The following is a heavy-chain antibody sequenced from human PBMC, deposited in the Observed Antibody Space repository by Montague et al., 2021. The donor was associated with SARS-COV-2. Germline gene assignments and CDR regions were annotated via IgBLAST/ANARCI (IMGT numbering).Heavy chain of an antibody. CDR1: GDSISRYC. V-gene: IGHV4-4*07. CDR3: ARAIWHLDV. Sequence: SKSLSLTCSVSGDSISRYCWSWIRQSDGKGLEWIGRIYTGGYVNYNPALQSRVSMPVDTSKSQVSLNVTSVTAADTAVYYCARAIWHLDVWGRGILVTVSS. J-gene: IGHJ2*01. CDR2: IYTGGYV.